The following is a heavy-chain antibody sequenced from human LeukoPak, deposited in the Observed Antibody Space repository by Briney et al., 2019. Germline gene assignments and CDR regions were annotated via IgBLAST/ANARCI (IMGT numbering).Heavy chain of an antibody. J-gene: IGHJ5*02. CDR1: RFTFSNYA. CDR2: IHSGGST. CDR3: AKVRDPQLVHLWFDP. Sequence: GGSLRLSCAASRFTFSNYAMSWVRQAPGKGLEWVSVIHSGGSTYYADSVKGRFTISRDNSKNTLYLQMNSLRAEDTAVYYCAKVRDPQLVHLWFDPWGQGTLVTVSS. D-gene: IGHD6-13*01. V-gene: IGHV3-23*03.